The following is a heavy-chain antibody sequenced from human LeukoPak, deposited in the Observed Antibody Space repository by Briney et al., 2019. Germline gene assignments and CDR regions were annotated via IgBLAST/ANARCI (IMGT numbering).Heavy chain of an antibody. CDR1: GGSVSSSSYY. V-gene: IGHV4-39*01. CDR2: IYYSGST. CDR3: ARQVYSNYYYYYMDV. Sequence: SETLSLTCTVSGGSVSSSSYYWGWIRQPPGRGLEWIGGIYYSGSTYYNPSLKSRVTISVDTSKNQFSLKLSSVTAADTAVYFCARQVYSNYYYYYMDVWGKGTTVTVSS. D-gene: IGHD4-11*01. J-gene: IGHJ6*03.